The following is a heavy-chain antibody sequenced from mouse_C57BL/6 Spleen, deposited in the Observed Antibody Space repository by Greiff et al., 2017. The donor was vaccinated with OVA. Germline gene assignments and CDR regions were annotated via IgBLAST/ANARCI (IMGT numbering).Heavy chain of an antibody. CDR1: GFNIKDDY. D-gene: IGHD2-1*01. V-gene: IGHV14-4*01. CDR2: IDPENGAT. CDR3: TRSTKRFAY. Sequence: EVQLQESGAELVRPGASVTLSCTASGFNIKDDYMHWVKQRPEQGLEWIGWIDPENGATEYASKFQGKATITADTSSNTAYLQRSSLTSEATAVYYCTRSTKRFAYWGQGTLVTVSA. J-gene: IGHJ3*01.